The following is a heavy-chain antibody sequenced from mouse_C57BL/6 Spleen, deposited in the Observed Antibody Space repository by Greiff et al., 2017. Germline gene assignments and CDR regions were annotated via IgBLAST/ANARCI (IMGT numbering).Heavy chain of an antibody. V-gene: IGHV1-61*01. Sequence: QVQLQQPGAELVRPGSSVKLSCTASGYTFTSYWMDWVKQRPGQGLEWIGIIYPSDSETHYNQKFKDKATLTVDKSSSTAYMQRSSLASEDSAVYYGARSGTAQSASGYWGQGTTLTVSS. J-gene: IGHJ2*01. D-gene: IGHD3-2*02. CDR2: IYPSDSET. CDR1: GYTFTSYW. CDR3: ARSGTAQSASGY.